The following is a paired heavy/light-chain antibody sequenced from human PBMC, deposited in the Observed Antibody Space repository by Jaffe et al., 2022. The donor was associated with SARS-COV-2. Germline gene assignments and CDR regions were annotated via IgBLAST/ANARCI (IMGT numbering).Light chain of an antibody. CDR3: AVWDDSLSSPV. CDR2: RND. Sequence: QSVLTQPPSASGTPGQRVTISCSGSSSNIGNNYVCWYQQLPGTAPKFLIYRNDQRPSGVPDRFSASKSGTSASLAISGLRSEDEADYYCAVWDDSLSSPVFGGGTKLTVL. V-gene: IGLV1-47*01. CDR1: SSNIGNNY. J-gene: IGLJ3*02.
Heavy chain of an antibody. CDR2: IYYSGST. J-gene: IGHJ5*02. CDR3: ARQSDVGYCSGVSCPRSGWFEP. CDR1: GGSISSRTDY. D-gene: IGHD2-15*01. V-gene: IGHV4-39*01. Sequence: QLQLQESGPGLVKPSETLSLTCTVSGGSISSRTDYWGWIRQPPGKGLEWIGSIYYSGSTYYKPSLKSRVIISIDTSKNQFSLNLSSVTAADTAIYHCARQSDVGYCSGVSCPRSGWFEPWGRGTLVTVSS.